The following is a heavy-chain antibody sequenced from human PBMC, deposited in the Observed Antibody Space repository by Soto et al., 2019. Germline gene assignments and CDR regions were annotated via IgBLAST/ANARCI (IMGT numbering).Heavy chain of an antibody. CDR1: GFTLNSYA. V-gene: IGHV3-23*01. CDR3: AKDWVSSGGRYFDY. Sequence: RGSLRLSCAASGFTLNSYAMSWVRQAPGKGLEWVSSISGRGVSTYYADSVKGRFAISRDNSRNTLYLQMNSLRAEDTALYYCAKDWVSSGGRYFDYGGQGTLVTVGS. CDR2: ISGRGVST. J-gene: IGHJ4*02. D-gene: IGHD6-19*01.